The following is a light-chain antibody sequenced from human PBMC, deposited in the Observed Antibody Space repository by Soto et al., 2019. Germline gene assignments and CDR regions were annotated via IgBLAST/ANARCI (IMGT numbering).Light chain of an antibody. CDR1: QSISTS. Sequence: DIRMTQSPSSLSASVGDRVTFTCRASQSISTSLNWYQQKPGKAPKLLISAASTLHSGVPSRFSGSGSGTDFTLTISSLQPEDFATYVCQQSYSSLVYSFGQGTKLEIK. J-gene: IGKJ2*01. CDR3: QQSYSSLVYS. V-gene: IGKV1-39*01. CDR2: AAS.